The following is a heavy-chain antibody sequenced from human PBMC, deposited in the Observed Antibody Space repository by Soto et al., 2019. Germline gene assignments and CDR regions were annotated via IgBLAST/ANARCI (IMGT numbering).Heavy chain of an antibody. D-gene: IGHD4-4*01. CDR1: GFSFSDYF. CDR3: ARDGPYSPRNWFDP. CDR2: INPSGDSR. Sequence: GASVKVSCKASGFSFSDYFMHWVRQAPGQGLEWMGIINPSGDSRNYAQKFQGRVTITRDTSTSTVYMDLRSLRSDDTAVYYCARDGPYSPRNWFDPWGQGTLVTVSS. J-gene: IGHJ5*02. V-gene: IGHV1-46*01.